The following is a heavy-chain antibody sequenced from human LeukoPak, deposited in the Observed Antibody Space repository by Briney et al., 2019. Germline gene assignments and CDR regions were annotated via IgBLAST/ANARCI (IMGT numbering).Heavy chain of an antibody. CDR3: AREPTPTYYYDSSGYYAFDI. Sequence: TSETLSLTCTVSGGSISSSSYYWGWIRQPPGKGLEWIGSIYYSGSTYYNPSLKSRVTISVDTSKNQFSLKLSSVTAADTAVYYCAREPTPTYYYDSSGYYAFDIWGQGTMVTVSS. V-gene: IGHV4-39*07. CDR1: GGSISSSSYY. J-gene: IGHJ3*02. D-gene: IGHD3-22*01. CDR2: IYYSGST.